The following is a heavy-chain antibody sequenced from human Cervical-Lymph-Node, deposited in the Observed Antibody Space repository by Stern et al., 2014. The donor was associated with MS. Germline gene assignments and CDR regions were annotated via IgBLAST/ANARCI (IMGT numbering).Heavy chain of an antibody. CDR2: IRNKANSYTT. CDR1: GFTFSDHY. D-gene: IGHD5-12*01. Sequence: EVQLVESGGGLVQPGGSLRLSCAASGFTFSDHYMDWVRQAPGKGLEWVGRIRNKANSYTTEYAASVKGRFTISRDDLKRSLYLRMNSLKTEDTAVYYCSPSPSSGYQPLGNWGQGTLVTVSS. V-gene: IGHV3-72*01. CDR3: SPSPSSGYQPLGN. J-gene: IGHJ4*02.